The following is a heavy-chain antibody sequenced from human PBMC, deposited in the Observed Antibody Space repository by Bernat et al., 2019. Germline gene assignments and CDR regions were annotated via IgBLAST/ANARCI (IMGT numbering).Heavy chain of an antibody. D-gene: IGHD6-19*01. CDR2: ISGSGGRT. J-gene: IGHJ4*02. Sequence: EVQLLESGGGLVQPGGSLRLSCAASGFTFSSYAMSWVRQALGKWLEWVSAISGSGGRTYCADSVKGRFTISRDKSKNTRYLQMNSLRAEDTAVYYCAKLGDSGWNYFDYWGQGTLVTVSS. CDR3: AKLGDSGWNYFDY. V-gene: IGHV3-23*01. CDR1: GFTFSSYA.